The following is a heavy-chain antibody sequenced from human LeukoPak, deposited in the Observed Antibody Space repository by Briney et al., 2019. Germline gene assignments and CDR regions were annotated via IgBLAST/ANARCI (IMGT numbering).Heavy chain of an antibody. J-gene: IGHJ5*02. V-gene: IGHV4-39*01. CDR1: GDSISSSNFH. D-gene: IGHD5-18*01. CDR3: VRRVNTYGGWFDR. Sequence: ASETLSLTCSVSGDSISSSNFHWGWIRPSPGKGLEWIGTIDYRGRTFYNPSLNNRVTISADTSRNQLSLELSSVTATDTAIYYCVRRVNTYGGWFDRWGQGALVTVSS. CDR2: IDYRGRT.